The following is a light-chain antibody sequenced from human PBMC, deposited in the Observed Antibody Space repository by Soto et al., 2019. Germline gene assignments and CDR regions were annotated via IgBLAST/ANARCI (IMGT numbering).Light chain of an antibody. CDR3: KQYGTSPLT. V-gene: IGKV3-20*01. J-gene: IGKJ4*02. Sequence: EIVLTQSPGTLSLSPGERATLSCRASQSVSSSYLAWYQQKPGQAPRLLIYGASSRATGIPDRFSGSGSGTDSTLTISRLETEDFAVYYCKQYGTSPLTFRGGTKVQIX. CDR1: QSVSSSY. CDR2: GAS.